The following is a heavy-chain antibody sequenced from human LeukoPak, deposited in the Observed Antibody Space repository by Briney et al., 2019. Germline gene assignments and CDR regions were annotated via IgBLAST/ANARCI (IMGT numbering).Heavy chain of an antibody. Sequence: PSETLSPTCTVSGGSISSYQWSWIRQPPGKGLEWIGYMYYSGSTNYNPSLKSRVGISEDTSKNQFSLKLSSVTATDTAVYYCARRALSDAFDIWGQGTMVTVSS. J-gene: IGHJ3*02. V-gene: IGHV4-59*01. CDR1: GGSISSYQ. CDR3: ARRALSDAFDI. CDR2: MYYSGST.